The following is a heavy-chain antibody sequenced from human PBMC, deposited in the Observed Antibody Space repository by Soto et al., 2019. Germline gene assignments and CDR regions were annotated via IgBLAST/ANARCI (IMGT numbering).Heavy chain of an antibody. V-gene: IGHV3-74*01. CDR3: GTVFDY. Sequence: PGGPLRLSCAASGFTISSYWMHWVRQAPGEGLVWVSRVDTHGTGTSYAESVKGRFTISRDTAKNTVYLQMNSLKPEDTAVYYCGTVFDYWGQGTLVTVSS. CDR1: GFTISSYW. CDR2: VDTHGTGT. J-gene: IGHJ4*02. D-gene: IGHD4-4*01.